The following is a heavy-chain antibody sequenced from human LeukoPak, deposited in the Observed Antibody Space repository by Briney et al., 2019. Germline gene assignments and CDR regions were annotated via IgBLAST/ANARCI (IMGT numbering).Heavy chain of an antibody. J-gene: IGHJ4*02. Sequence: GGSLRLSCAASGFTFGSYWMSWVRQAPGKGLEWVANIKQDGSEKYYVDSVKGRFTISRDNAKNSLYLQMNSLRAEDTAVYYCARDLGSSWYYFDYWGQGTLVTVSS. CDR1: GFTFGSYW. D-gene: IGHD6-13*01. V-gene: IGHV3-7*01. CDR3: ARDLGSSWYYFDY. CDR2: IKQDGSEK.